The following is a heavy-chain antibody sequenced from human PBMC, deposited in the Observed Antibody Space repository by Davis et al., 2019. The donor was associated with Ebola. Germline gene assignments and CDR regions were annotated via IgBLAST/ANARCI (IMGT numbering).Heavy chain of an antibody. Sequence: GESLKISCAASGFTFSSYAMSWVRQAPGKGLEWVAVIWYDGSNKYYADSVKGRFTISRDNSKNTLYLQMNSLRAEDTAVYYCANVDTALDYWGQGTLVTVSS. CDR2: IWYDGSNK. CDR1: GFTFSSYA. V-gene: IGHV3-30-3*01. J-gene: IGHJ4*02. CDR3: ANVDTALDY. D-gene: IGHD5-18*01.